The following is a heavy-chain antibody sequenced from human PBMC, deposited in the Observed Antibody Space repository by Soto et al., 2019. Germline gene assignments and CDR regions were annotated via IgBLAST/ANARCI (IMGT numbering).Heavy chain of an antibody. Sequence: EVQLAESGGGLVQPGESLRLSCLASGFTLSRYEVIWVRQPPGKGLEWLAFITGSGNAKLYADSVKGRFTISRDNANNSVSLQMNSLRAEETADYYCARVAYTDFYGSETYENPPKDYFYAMDVWGQGTTVTVS. CDR1: GFTLSRYE. D-gene: IGHD3-10*01. CDR3: ARVAYTDFYGSETYENPPKDYFYAMDV. J-gene: IGHJ6*02. CDR2: ITGSGNAK. V-gene: IGHV3-48*03.